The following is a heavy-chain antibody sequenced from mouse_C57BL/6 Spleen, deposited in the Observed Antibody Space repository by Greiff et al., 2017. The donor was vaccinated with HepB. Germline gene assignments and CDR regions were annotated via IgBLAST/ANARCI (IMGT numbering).Heavy chain of an antibody. CDR2: INPSTGGT. V-gene: IGHV1-42*01. Sequence: DVKLQESGPELVKPGASVKISCKASGYSFTGYYMNWVKQSPEKSLEWIGEINPSTGGTTYNQKFKAKATLTVDKSSSTAYMQLKSLTSEDSAVYYCARRKEGYFDYWGQGTTLTVSS. CDR1: GYSFTGYY. J-gene: IGHJ2*01. CDR3: ARRKEGYFDY.